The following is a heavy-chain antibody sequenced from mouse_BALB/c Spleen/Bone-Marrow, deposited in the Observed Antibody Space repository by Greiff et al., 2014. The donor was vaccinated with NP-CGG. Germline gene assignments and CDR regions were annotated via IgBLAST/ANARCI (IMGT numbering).Heavy chain of an antibody. CDR2: IWAGGST. CDR1: GFSLTSYG. J-gene: IGHJ1*01. Sequence: VQLQQSGPGLVAPSQSPSITCTVSGFSLTSYGVHWVRQPPGKGLEWLGVIWAGGSTNYNSALMSRLSISKDNSKSQVFLKMNSLQTDDTGMYYCARVYLWYFDVWGAGTTVTVSS. D-gene: IGHD2-3*01. CDR3: ARVYLWYFDV. V-gene: IGHV2-9*02.